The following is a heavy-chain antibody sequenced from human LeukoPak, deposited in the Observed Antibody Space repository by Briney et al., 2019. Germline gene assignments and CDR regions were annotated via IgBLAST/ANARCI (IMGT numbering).Heavy chain of an antibody. CDR2: ISSNGGST. CDR3: ARDDYGGKLDI. V-gene: IGHV3-64D*09. D-gene: IGHD4-23*01. CDR1: GFTFSSYA. Sequence: PGGSLRLSCSASGFTFSSYAVHWVRQAPGKGLEYVSAISSNGGSTYYADSVKGRFTISRDNSKNTLYLQMSSLRAEDTAVYYCARDDYGGKLDIWGQGTVVTVSS. J-gene: IGHJ3*02.